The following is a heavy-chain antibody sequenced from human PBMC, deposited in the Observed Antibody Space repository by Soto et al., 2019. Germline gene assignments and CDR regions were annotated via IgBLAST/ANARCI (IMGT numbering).Heavy chain of an antibody. D-gene: IGHD2-15*01. V-gene: IGHV4-59*12. CDR2: IYYTGST. J-gene: IGHJ3*02. CDR1: GGSISSYY. Sequence: SETLSLTCTVSGGSISSYYWSWIRQPPGKGLEWIGYIYYTGSTNYNPSLKSRVTISVDTSKNQFSLKLTSVTAADTAVYYCAMLSGPPENDAFDIWGQGTRVTVS. CDR3: AMLSGPPENDAFDI.